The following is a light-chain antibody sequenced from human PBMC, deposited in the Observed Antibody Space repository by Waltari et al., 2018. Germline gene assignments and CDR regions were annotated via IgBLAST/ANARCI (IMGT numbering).Light chain of an antibody. J-gene: IGLJ3*02. CDR2: SHD. CDR1: SPNIGRDT. V-gene: IGLV1-44*01. CDR3: AAWDNSLDAWV. Sequence: QSVLTQPLSMSGTPGQGVTIPCSGSSPNIGRDTVNWYQQLPGTAPKLLIYSHDQRPSGVPDRFSGSKSGTSASLAISGLQSDDEADYYCAAWDNSLDAWVFGGGTKLTVL.